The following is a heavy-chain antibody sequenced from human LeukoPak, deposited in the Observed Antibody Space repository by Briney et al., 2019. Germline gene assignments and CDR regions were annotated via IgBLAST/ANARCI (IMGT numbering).Heavy chain of an antibody. D-gene: IGHD6-19*01. J-gene: IGHJ4*02. CDR1: GGSFSGYY. CDR3: ARHGRWGAMAGLYYFDY. V-gene: IGHV4-34*01. Sequence: SETLSLTCAVYGGSFSGYYWSWIRQPPGKGLEWIGEINHSGTTYYNPSLKSRVTISVDTSKNQFSLKLGSVTAADTAVYYCARHGRWGAMAGLYYFDYWGQGTQVTVSS. CDR2: INHSGTT.